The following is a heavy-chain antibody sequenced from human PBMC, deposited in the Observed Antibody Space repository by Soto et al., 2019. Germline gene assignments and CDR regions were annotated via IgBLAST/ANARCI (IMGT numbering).Heavy chain of an antibody. Sequence: QITLKESGHTRVKPTQTLTLTCTFSGFSLTTRGVGVGWIRQPPGKALECLALIYWDDDKRYSPSLQSRLSITKDTSKNQVVLTMTNVDPVDTATYYCAHIPNYYQYDWFDPWGQGTLVCVSS. J-gene: IGHJ5*02. CDR2: IYWDDDK. CDR1: GFSLTTRGVG. V-gene: IGHV2-5*02. D-gene: IGHD3-16*01. CDR3: AHIPNYYQYDWFDP.